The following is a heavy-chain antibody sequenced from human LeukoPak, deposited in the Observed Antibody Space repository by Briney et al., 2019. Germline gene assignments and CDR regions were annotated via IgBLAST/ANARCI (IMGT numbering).Heavy chain of an antibody. J-gene: IGHJ4*02. CDR2: VSGGGST. Sequence: GGSLRLSCAASGFTFSSFAMSWVRQAPGKGLEWVSTVSGGGSTYYADSVKGRFTISRDNSKNTLYLQMNSLRAEDTAVYYCAKWLGGWFLSSMYYFDYWGQGTLVTVSS. D-gene: IGHD3-10*01. CDR1: GFTFSSFA. V-gene: IGHV3-23*01. CDR3: AKWLGGWFLSSMYYFDY.